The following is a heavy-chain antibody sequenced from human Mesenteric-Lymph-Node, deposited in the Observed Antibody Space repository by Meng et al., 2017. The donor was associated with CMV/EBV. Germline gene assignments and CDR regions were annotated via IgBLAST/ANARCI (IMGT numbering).Heavy chain of an antibody. CDR3: ARDLGGNSGWYLDY. CDR2: FYYSGST. V-gene: IGHV4-59*01. D-gene: IGHD6-19*01. J-gene: IGHJ4*02. Sequence: ESLKISCTVSGGSISSYYWSWIRQPPGKGLEWIGCFYYSGSTTYNPSLKSRVTISLDTSKNQVSLKLSSVTAADKAVYYCARDLGGNSGWYLDYWGQGTLVTVSS. CDR1: GGSISSYY.